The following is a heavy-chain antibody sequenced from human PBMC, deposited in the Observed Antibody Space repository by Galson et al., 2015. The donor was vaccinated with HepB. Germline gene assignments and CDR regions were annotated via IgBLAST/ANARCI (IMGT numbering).Heavy chain of an antibody. Sequence: SLRLYCAASGFTFSSYGMHWARQAQCKGLEWVAVIWYDGSNKSYAESVKGRFTISRDNSKNTRYLQMNSLRAEDTAVYYCARANGDSPGPFDYWGQGTLVTVSS. CDR1: GFTFSSYG. J-gene: IGHJ4*02. CDR3: ARANGDSPGPFDY. CDR2: IWYDGSNK. V-gene: IGHV3-33*01. D-gene: IGHD4-17*01.